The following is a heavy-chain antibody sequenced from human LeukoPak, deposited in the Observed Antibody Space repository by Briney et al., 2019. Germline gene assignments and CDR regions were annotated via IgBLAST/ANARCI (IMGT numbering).Heavy chain of an antibody. Sequence: SETLSLTCAVYGGSFSGYYWSWIRQPPGKGLEWIGEINHSGSTNYNPSLKSRVTISVDTSKNQFSLKLSSVTAADTAVYYCARGRSRLRYFDWGVYYFDYWGQGTLVTVSS. CDR3: ARGRSRLRYFDWGVYYFDY. J-gene: IGHJ4*02. V-gene: IGHV4-34*01. CDR2: INHSGST. D-gene: IGHD3-9*01. CDR1: GGSFSGYY.